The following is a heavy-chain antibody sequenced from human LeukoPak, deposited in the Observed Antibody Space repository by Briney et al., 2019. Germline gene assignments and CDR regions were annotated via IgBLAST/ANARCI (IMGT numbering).Heavy chain of an antibody. CDR1: GYTFIGYY. D-gene: IGHD3-16*01. Sequence: GASVKVSCKASGYTFIGYYMHWVRQAPGQGLEWMGWINPNSGATNYAQKFQGRVTMTMDTSISTAYMELSRLKSDDTAVYYCARVPGELCLFFDYWGQGTLVTVSS. J-gene: IGHJ4*01. V-gene: IGHV1-2*02. CDR2: INPNSGAT. CDR3: ARVPGELCLFFDY.